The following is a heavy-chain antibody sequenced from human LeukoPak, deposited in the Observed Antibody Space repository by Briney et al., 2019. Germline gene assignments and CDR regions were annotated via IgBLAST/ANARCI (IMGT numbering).Heavy chain of an antibody. V-gene: IGHV3-23*01. J-gene: IGHJ4*02. CDR3: AKGYRILAARRGYYFDY. D-gene: IGHD6-13*01. CDR2: ISGSGGST. CDR1: GFTFSSYS. Sequence: GGSLRLSCAASGFTFSSYSMNWVRQAPGKGLEWVSAISGSGGSTYYADSVKGRFTISRDNSKNTLYLQMNSLRAEDTAVYYCAKGYRILAARRGYYFDYWGQGTLVTVSS.